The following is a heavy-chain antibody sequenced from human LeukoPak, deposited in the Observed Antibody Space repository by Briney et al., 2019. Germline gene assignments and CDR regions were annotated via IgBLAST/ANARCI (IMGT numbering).Heavy chain of an antibody. CDR1: GFTFSSYD. J-gene: IGHJ6*04. CDR3: ARGYCSGGSYYFYGMDV. Sequence: GGSLRLSCAASGFTFSSYDMHWVRQATGKGLEWVSAIGTAGDPYYPGSVKGRFTISRENAKNSLYLQMNSLRAGDTAVYYCARGYCSGGSYYFYGMDVWGKGTTVTVSS. D-gene: IGHD2-15*01. CDR2: IGTAGDP. V-gene: IGHV3-13*05.